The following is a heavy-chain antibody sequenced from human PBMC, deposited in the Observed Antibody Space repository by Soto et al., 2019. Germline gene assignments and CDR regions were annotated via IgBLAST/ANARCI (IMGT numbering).Heavy chain of an antibody. CDR1: GDSISSDNW. J-gene: IGHJ4*02. CDR3: AREYAFSSDY. D-gene: IGHD2-2*01. Sequence: PSETLSLTCAVSGDSISSDNWWSWVRQPPGKGLEWIAEIYRSGSTNYNPSLKSRVTMSLDKSKNQFSLKLTSVTAADTAVYYCAREYAFSSDYWGQGTVVTVSS. V-gene: IGHV4-4*02. CDR2: IYRSGST.